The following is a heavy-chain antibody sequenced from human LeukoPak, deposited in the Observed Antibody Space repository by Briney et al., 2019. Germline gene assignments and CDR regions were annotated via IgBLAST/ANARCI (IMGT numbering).Heavy chain of an antibody. Sequence: SETLSLTCAVYGGSFSGYYWSWIRQPPGKGLEWIGEINHSGSTNYNPSLKSRATISVDTSKNQFSLKLSSVTAADTAVYYCASGRSAVGHFDYWGQGTLVTVSS. CDR1: GGSFSGYY. D-gene: IGHD4-23*01. CDR3: ASGRSAVGHFDY. CDR2: INHSGST. V-gene: IGHV4-34*01. J-gene: IGHJ4*02.